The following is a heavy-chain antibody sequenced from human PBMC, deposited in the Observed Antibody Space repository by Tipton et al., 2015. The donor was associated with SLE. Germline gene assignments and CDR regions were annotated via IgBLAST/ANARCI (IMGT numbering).Heavy chain of an antibody. CDR1: GGSFSGYY. CDR2: INHSGST. V-gene: IGHV4-34*01. D-gene: IGHD4-23*01. Sequence: TLSLTCDVYGGSFSGYYWSWIRQPPGKGLEWIGEINHSGSTNYNPSLKSRVTISVDTSKNQFSLKLSSVTAADTAVYYCARGRGYGGNSVDYWGQGTLVTVSS. CDR3: ARGRGYGGNSVDY. J-gene: IGHJ4*02.